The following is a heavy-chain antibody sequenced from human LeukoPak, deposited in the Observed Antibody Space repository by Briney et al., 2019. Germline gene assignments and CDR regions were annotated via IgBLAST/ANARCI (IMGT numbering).Heavy chain of an antibody. V-gene: IGHV1-69*13. CDR1: GYTFTSYG. CDR2: IIPIFGTA. J-gene: IGHJ4*02. D-gene: IGHD3-22*01. CDR3: ARDRRDYDSSGYHSPFDY. Sequence: SVKVSCKASGYTFTSYGISWVRQAPGQGLEWMGGIIPIFGTANYAQKFQGRVTITADESTSTAYMELSSLRSEDTAVYYCARDRRDYDSSGYHSPFDYWGQGTLVTVSS.